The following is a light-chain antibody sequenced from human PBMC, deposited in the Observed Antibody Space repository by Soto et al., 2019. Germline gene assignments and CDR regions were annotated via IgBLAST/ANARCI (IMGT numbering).Light chain of an antibody. J-gene: IGLJ1*01. CDR2: DDD. CDR3: GSWDSSLSAYV. Sequence: QSVLTQPPSLSAAPGQRVTISFSGSSSNIGGNSVSWYQQLPGTAPKLLIYDDDKRPSGIPDRFSGSKSGTSATLGITGFQTGDEADHYCGSWDSSLSAYVFGTGTKVTVL. CDR1: SSNIGGNS. V-gene: IGLV1-51*01.